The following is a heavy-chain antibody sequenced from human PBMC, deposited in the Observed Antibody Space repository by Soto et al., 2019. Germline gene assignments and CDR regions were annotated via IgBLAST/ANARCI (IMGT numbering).Heavy chain of an antibody. Sequence: ASETLSLTCSVSGASISSYNWNWVRQSAGKGPEWVGRLNIAGTINYNPSLKSRITMSMDTSKNQISLHLRSVTAADTAMYYCARDRGEYTSSWFWYFSHWGHGTLVTVSS. D-gene: IGHD6-13*01. CDR3: ARDRGEYTSSWFWYFSH. V-gene: IGHV4-4*07. CDR1: GASISSYN. J-gene: IGHJ2*01. CDR2: LNIAGTI.